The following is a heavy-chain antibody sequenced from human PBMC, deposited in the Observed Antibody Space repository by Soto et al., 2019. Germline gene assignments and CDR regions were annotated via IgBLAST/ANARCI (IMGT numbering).Heavy chain of an antibody. D-gene: IGHD6-6*01. J-gene: IGHJ5*02. CDR1: GGSISSGDYY. V-gene: IGHV4-30-4*01. Sequence: SETLSLTCTVSGGSISSGDYYWRWIRQPPGKGLEWIGYIYYSGSTYYNPSLKSLVTISVDTSKNQFSLKLSSVTAADTAVYYCARGSSSAVFDPWGQGTLVTV. CDR2: IYYSGST. CDR3: ARGSSSAVFDP.